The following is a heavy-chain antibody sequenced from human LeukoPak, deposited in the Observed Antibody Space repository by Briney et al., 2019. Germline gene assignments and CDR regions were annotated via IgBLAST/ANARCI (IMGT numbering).Heavy chain of an antibody. D-gene: IGHD4-23*01. V-gene: IGHV1-18*01. CDR1: GYTFTSYG. CDR3: ARPYGGNVGWFDP. Sequence: GASVKVSCKASGYTFTSYGISWVGQAQGQGNEWMGWISAYNGNRNNEKKLQGRVTMTTDTSTSTAYLELRSLRSDYTAVYYCARPYGGNVGWFDPWGQGTLVTVSS. CDR2: ISAYNGNR. J-gene: IGHJ5*02.